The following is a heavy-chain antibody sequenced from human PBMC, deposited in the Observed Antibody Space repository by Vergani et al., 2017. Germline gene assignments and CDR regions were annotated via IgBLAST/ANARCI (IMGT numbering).Heavy chain of an antibody. CDR3: AGGAAAGKGGYYYYYYMDV. Sequence: QVQLVQSGAEVKKPGSSVKVSCKASGGTFSSYAISWVRQAPGQGLEWMGGIIPIFGTANYAQKFQGRVTITADESTSTAYMELSSLRSEDTAVYYCAGGAAAGKGGYYYYYYMDVWGKGTTVTVSS. CDR2: IIPIFGTA. V-gene: IGHV1-69*01. D-gene: IGHD6-13*01. J-gene: IGHJ6*03. CDR1: GGTFSSYA.